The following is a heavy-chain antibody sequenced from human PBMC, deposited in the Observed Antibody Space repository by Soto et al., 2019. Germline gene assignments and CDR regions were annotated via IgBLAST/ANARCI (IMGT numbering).Heavy chain of an antibody. Sequence: GGSLRLSRAASGFTFSNAWINWVRQAPEKGLEWVGRIKSKADGGTTDYAEPVKGRFAISRDDSNNMVYLQMNSLKIEDTAVYYCTTDSYSTIIIVRFVYWGHGTLVTVSS. V-gene: IGHV3-15*07. CDR3: TTDSYSTIIIVRFVY. D-gene: IGHD3-22*01. CDR2: IKSKADGGTT. CDR1: GFTFSNAW. J-gene: IGHJ4*01.